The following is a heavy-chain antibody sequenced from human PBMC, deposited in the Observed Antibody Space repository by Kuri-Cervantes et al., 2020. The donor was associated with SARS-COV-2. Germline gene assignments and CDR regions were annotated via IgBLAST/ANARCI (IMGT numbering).Heavy chain of an antibody. D-gene: IGHD3-3*01. CDR2: INHGGST. CDR1: GHSISNVYY. J-gene: IGHJ5*02. V-gene: IGHV4-38-2*02. CDR3: ARRDYDFWSGSFRFDP. Sequence: SETLSPTCTVSGHSISNVYYWAWIRQPPGKGLEWIAYINHGGSTFYNPSLTSRVTMSVDTSRNQFSLRLSSVTAADTAVYYCARRDYDFWSGSFRFDPWGQGTLVTVSS.